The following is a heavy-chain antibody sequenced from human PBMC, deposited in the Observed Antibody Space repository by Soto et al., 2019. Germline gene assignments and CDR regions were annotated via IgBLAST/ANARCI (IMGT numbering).Heavy chain of an antibody. CDR2: IYATGDT. CDR3: VRDGTKNLRDRFEP. Sequence: ETLSLTCNVSGASLSRYYWSWIRQPPGKGLEWIGRIYATGDTDYNPSLKSRISMSVDMSKKQFSLTLRSVTAADTAIYYCVRDGTKNLRDRFEPWGRGILVTVSS. D-gene: IGHD1-26*01. J-gene: IGHJ5*02. V-gene: IGHV4-4*07. CDR1: GASLSRYY.